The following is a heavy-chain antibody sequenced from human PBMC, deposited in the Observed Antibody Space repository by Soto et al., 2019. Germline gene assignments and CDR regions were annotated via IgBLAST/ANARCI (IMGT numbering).Heavy chain of an antibody. J-gene: IGHJ4*02. CDR1: GGSISSGDYY. Sequence: SETLSLTCTVSGGSISSGDYYWSWIRQPPGKGLEWIGYIYYSGSTYYNPSLKSRVTISVDTSKNQFSLKLSSVTAADTAVYYCARGGGVPYYFDYWGQGTLVTVSS. D-gene: IGHD3-16*01. CDR2: IYYSGST. CDR3: ARGGGVPYYFDY. V-gene: IGHV4-30-4*01.